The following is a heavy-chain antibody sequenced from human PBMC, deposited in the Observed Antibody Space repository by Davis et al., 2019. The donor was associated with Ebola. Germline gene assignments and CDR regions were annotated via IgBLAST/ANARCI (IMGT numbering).Heavy chain of an antibody. CDR3: ARVDYQGWFDP. Sequence: SEILSLTCTVSGGSISSYYWSWIRQPPGKGLEWIGYIYYSGSTNYNPSLKSRVTISVDTSKNQFSLKLSSVTAADTAVYYCARVDYQGWFDPWGQGTLVTVSS. CDR1: GGSISSYY. J-gene: IGHJ5*02. CDR2: IYYSGST. V-gene: IGHV4-59*01. D-gene: IGHD4/OR15-4a*01.